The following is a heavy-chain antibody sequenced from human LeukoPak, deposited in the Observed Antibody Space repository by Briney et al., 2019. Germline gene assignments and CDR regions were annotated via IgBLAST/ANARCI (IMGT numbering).Heavy chain of an antibody. CDR2: ISYDGSNK. V-gene: IGHV3-30*03. Sequence: GGSLRLSCAASGFTFSSYGMHWVRQAPGKGLEWVAVISYDGSNKYYADSVKGRFTISRDNSKNTLYLQMNSLRAEDTAVYYCARGIWTATSVQYYLDYWGQGTLVTVSS. J-gene: IGHJ4*02. D-gene: IGHD3/OR15-3a*01. CDR1: GFTFSSYG. CDR3: ARGIWTATSVQYYLDY.